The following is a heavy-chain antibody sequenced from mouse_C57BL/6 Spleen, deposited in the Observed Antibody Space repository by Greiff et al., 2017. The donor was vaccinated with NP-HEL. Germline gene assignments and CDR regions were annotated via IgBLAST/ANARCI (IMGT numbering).Heavy chain of an antibody. V-gene: IGHV1-81*01. Sequence: QVQLQQSGAELARPGASVKLSCKASGYTFTSYGISWVKQRTGQGLEWIGEIYPRSGNTYYNEKFKGKATLTADKSSSTAYMELRSLTSEDSAVYFCARWPLFYGSRGPSWFAYWGQGTLVTVSA. CDR3: ARWPLFYGSRGPSWFAY. J-gene: IGHJ3*01. CDR2: IYPRSGNT. D-gene: IGHD1-1*01. CDR1: GYTFTSYG.